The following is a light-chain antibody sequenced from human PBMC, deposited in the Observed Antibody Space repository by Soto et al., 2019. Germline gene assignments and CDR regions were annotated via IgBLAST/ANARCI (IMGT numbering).Light chain of an antibody. CDR3: SSHAGINNVV. V-gene: IGLV2-8*01. CDR2: EVT. J-gene: IGLJ3*02. Sequence: QSALTQPPSASGSPGQSVTISCTGTSSDVGGYNYVSWYQQHPGKAPKLMIYEVTKRPSGVPDRFSGSKSVNTASLTVSGLQAEDEADYYCSSHAGINNVVFGGGTKVTVL. CDR1: SSDVGGYNY.